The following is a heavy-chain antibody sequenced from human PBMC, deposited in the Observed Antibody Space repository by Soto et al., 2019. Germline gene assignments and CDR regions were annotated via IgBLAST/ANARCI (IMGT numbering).Heavy chain of an antibody. V-gene: IGHV4-30-2*01. CDR1: GGSISSGGYS. CDR3: ARGPNWFDP. Sequence: SETLSLTCAVSGGSISSGGYSWSWTRQPPGKGLEWIGYIYHSGSTYYNPSLKSRVTISVDRSKNQFSLKLSSVTAADTAVYYCARGPNWFDPWGQGTLVTVSS. J-gene: IGHJ5*02. CDR2: IYHSGST.